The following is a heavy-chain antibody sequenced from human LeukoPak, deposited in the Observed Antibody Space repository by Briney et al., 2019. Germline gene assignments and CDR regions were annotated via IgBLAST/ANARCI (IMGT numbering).Heavy chain of an antibody. Sequence: PSGTLSLTCAVSGGSITTNDWWSWVRQPPGKGLEWIGEIYHNGDTKYIPSFETRVIMSVDKSKSQFSLKLNSVTAADTAVYYCTRDTWLGDLGNWFDPWGQGALVTVSS. D-gene: IGHD3-10*01. J-gene: IGHJ5*02. CDR3: TRDTWLGDLGNWFDP. V-gene: IGHV4-4*02. CDR1: GGSITTNDW. CDR2: IYHNGDT.